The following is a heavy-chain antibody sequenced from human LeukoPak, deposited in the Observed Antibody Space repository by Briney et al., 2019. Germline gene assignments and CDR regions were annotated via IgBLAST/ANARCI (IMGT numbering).Heavy chain of an antibody. CDR3: ARDGFVGAADY. CDR1: EFIFSGYW. J-gene: IGHJ4*02. Sequence: GGSLRLSCAASEFIFSGYWMNWVRQAPGKGPEGVANINQDGSEKHYVDSVKGRFTISRDNAKNSLFLQMNSRRVEDTAVFYCARDGFVGAADYWGQGTLVTVSS. CDR2: INQDGSEK. D-gene: IGHD6-13*01. V-gene: IGHV3-7*01.